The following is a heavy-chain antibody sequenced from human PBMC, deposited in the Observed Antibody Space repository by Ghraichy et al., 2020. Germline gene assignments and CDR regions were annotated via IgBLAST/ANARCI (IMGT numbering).Heavy chain of an antibody. D-gene: IGHD5-18*01. Sequence: SETLSLTCTVSGGSISSYYWSWIRQPPGKGLEWIAYIYYSGSTNYNPSLKSRVTISVDTSKNQFSLKLISVTAADTAVYYCARVSYGFFDYWGQGTLVTVSS. CDR3: ARVSYGFFDY. CDR2: IYYSGST. V-gene: IGHV4-59*01. CDR1: GGSISSYY. J-gene: IGHJ4*02.